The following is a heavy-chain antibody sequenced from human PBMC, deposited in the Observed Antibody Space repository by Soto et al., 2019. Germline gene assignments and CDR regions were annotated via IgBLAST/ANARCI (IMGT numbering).Heavy chain of an antibody. V-gene: IGHV3-30*03. D-gene: IGHD3-22*01. CDR1: GFDFSGYG. J-gene: IGHJ4*02. Sequence: QVQMVESGGGVVQPGKSLRLSCAASGFDFSGYGMHWVRQAPGKGLEWVSVISDDGSTKYYADSVKGRFTTFRDNSKHTLYLQMDSLRTEDTATYFCARDLDYYDSSGYQDLFDYWGQGTLVTVSS. CDR2: ISDDGSTK. CDR3: ARDLDYYDSSGYQDLFDY.